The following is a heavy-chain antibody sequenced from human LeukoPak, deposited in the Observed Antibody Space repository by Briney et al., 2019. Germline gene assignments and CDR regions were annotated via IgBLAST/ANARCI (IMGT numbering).Heavy chain of an antibody. D-gene: IGHD3-10*01. CDR1: GYTFTSYD. J-gene: IGHJ4*02. CDR3: ARGYGSGSYYNYPHDY. V-gene: IGHV1-8*01. CDR2: MNPNSGNT. Sequence: ASVKVSCKASGYTFTSYDINWVRQATGQGLEWMEWMNPNSGNTGYAQKFQGRVTMTRNTSISTAYMELSSLRSEDTAVYYCARGYGSGSYYNYPHDYWGQGTLVTVSS.